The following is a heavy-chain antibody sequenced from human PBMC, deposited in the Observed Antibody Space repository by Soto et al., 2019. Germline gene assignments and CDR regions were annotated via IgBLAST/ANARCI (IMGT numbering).Heavy chain of an antibody. CDR1: GYTLTRNG. CDR3: AKNDRELDAFDI. CDR2: ISPNSGNI. J-gene: IGHJ3*02. Sequence: ASVKVSCKTSGYTLTRNGISWVRQAPGQGLEWMGWISPNSGNIKYAQKLQGRVIMTTDTSTSTAYMELRSLRSDDTAVYYCAKNDRELDAFDIWGQGTMVTVSS. D-gene: IGHD1-26*01. V-gene: IGHV1-18*01.